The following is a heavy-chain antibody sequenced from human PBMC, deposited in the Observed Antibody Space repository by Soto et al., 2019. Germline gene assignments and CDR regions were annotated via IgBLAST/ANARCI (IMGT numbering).Heavy chain of an antibody. J-gene: IGHJ6*02. CDR1: GGSVSVYS. Sequence: SETLSLTCAVYGGSVSVYSWGWVRQPPGKGLEWLGEVSHSGSPKYNPSLKSRVIVSIDTSRNQFSLNLSSVTAADTAVYYCARDRKKTYFYNYGLDVWGQGTAVTVSS. V-gene: IGHV4-34*01. CDR2: VSHSGSP. CDR3: ARDRKKTYFYNYGLDV.